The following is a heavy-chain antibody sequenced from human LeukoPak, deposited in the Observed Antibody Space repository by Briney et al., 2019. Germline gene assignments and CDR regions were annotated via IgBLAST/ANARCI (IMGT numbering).Heavy chain of an antibody. CDR1: GGSFSGYY. Sequence: SETLSLTCAVYGGSFSGYYWSWIHQHPGKGLEWIGYIYYSGSTYYNPSLKSRVTISVDTSKNQFSLKLSSVTAADTAVYYCARYSITSYSYGGWGQGTLVTVSS. CDR2: IYYSGST. V-gene: IGHV4-31*11. CDR3: ARYSITSYSYGG. J-gene: IGHJ4*02. D-gene: IGHD5-18*01.